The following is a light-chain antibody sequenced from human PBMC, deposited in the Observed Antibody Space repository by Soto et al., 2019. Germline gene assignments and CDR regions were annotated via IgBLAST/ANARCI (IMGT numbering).Light chain of an antibody. J-gene: IGLJ1*01. CDR2: GNN. CDR3: QSYDSSLKFV. V-gene: IGLV1-40*01. Sequence: QSVLTQPHSVSGAPGQRVTISCTGSTSNIGAGYDVHWYQQLPGTAPKLLIYGNNNRPSGVPDRFSASKSGTSASLAIAGLQAEDEADYYCQSYDSSLKFVFGTGTKLTVL. CDR1: TSNIGAGYD.